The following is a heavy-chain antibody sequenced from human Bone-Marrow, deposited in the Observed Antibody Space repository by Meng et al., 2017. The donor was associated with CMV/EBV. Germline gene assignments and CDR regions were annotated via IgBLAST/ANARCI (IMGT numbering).Heavy chain of an antibody. CDR3: ARDDDTVMYGGRLDP. CDR1: GFTFSSHW. Sequence: GESLKISCEASGFTFSSHWMHWVRQTPGKGLVWVSRINSDASRTGYADSVKGRFTISRDNAKNTLYLQINNLRVEDTAVYYCARDDDTVMYGGRLDPWGQGTLATVSS. V-gene: IGHV3-74*01. J-gene: IGHJ5*02. D-gene: IGHD3-10*02. CDR2: INSDASRT.